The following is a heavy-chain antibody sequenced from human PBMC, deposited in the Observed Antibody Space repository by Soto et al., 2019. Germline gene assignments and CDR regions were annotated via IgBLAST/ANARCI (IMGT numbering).Heavy chain of an antibody. J-gene: IGHJ4*02. CDR2: ISGSGGST. Sequence: PGGSLRLSCSASGFTFSSYAMHWVRQAPGKGLEWVSAISGSGGSTYYAASVKGRFTISRDNSKNTLYLQMNSLRAEDTAVYYCAKVWGVRAHFDYWGQGTLVTVSS. CDR1: GFTFSSYA. D-gene: IGHD3-16*01. V-gene: IGHV3-23*01. CDR3: AKVWGVRAHFDY.